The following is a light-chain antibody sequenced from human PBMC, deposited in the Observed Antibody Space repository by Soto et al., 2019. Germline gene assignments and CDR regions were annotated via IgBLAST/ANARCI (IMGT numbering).Light chain of an antibody. Sequence: DIQMTQSPSSLSASVGDRVTITCRASQGISNYLAWYQQKPGKVPKVLIYVASTLQSGVPSRFSGSGSGTDFTLTITRLQPEDVGTYYCQKYNSPPLTFGGGTKVEIK. V-gene: IGKV1-27*01. CDR3: QKYNSPPLT. J-gene: IGKJ4*02. CDR1: QGISNY. CDR2: VAS.